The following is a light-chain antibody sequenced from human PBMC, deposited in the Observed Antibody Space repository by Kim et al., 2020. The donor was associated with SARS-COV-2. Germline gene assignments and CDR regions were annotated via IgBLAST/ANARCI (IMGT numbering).Light chain of an antibody. CDR2: GAS. CDR1: DNINSN. CDR3: QQYDNWPPYT. V-gene: IGKV3-15*01. J-gene: IGKJ2*01. Sequence: VVMTQSPATLSVSPGERATLSCRASDNINSNLAWYQQQPGQAPRLLIYGASTRATDIPARFSGSGSRTEFTLIISSLQSEDIAVYYCQQYDNWPPYTFGQGTKLEI.